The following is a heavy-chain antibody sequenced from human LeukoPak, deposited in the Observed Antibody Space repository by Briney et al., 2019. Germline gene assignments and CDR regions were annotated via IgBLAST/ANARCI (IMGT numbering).Heavy chain of an antibody. CDR2: IYSGGST. CDR1: GFTVSSDY. D-gene: IGHD5-24*01. CDR3: ASRDKGYYYGMDV. V-gene: IGHV3-66*01. Sequence: PGGSLRLSCAASGFTVSSDYMSWVRQAPGQGLGWVSLIYSGGSTYYADSVKGRFTISRDNSKNTLYLQMNSLRAEDTAVYYCASRDKGYYYGMDVWGQGTTVTVSS. J-gene: IGHJ6*02.